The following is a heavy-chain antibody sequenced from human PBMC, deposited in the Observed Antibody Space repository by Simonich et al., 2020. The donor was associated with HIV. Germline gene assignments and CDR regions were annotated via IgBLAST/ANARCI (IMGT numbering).Heavy chain of an antibody. CDR3: ARLTAGGLGEYFQH. V-gene: IGHV4-34*01. J-gene: IGHJ1*01. D-gene: IGHD6-13*01. CDR2: INHRESA. Sequence: QVQLQQWGAGLLKPSETLSLTCAVYVGSFSGYYCSWIRQPPGKGLEWIGEINHRESANYNPSLKSRVTISVETSKNQFALKLSSVTAADTAVYYCARLTAGGLGEYFQHWGQGTLVTVSS. CDR1: VGSFSGYY.